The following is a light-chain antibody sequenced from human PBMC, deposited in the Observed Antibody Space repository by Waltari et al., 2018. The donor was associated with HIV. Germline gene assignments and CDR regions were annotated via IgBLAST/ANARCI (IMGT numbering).Light chain of an antibody. V-gene: IGKV1-39*01. J-gene: IGKJ3*01. Sequence: DIQMTQSPSSLSASVGDRVTIPCRASQNINTFLNWYQMKPGKGPRILIYGAYNLESVLPSRFSATGSATDFILTISRLSPEDFATYYCLQRYSPPLTFGPGTKVDIK. CDR3: LQRYSPPLT. CDR2: GAY. CDR1: QNINTF.